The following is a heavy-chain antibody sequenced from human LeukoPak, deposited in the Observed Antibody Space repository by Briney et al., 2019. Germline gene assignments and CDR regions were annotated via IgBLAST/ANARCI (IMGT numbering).Heavy chain of an antibody. CDR1: GGSSSGYY. CDR2: INHSGST. V-gene: IGHV4-34*01. D-gene: IGHD2-2*01. CDR3: AKGSGRIVVVLAALDGMDV. Sequence: SETLSLTCAVYGGSSSGYYWSWIRQPPGKGLEWIGEINHSGSTNYNPSLKSRVTISVDTSKNQFSLKLSSVTAADTAVYYCAKGSGRIVVVLAALDGMDVWGKGTTVTVSS. J-gene: IGHJ6*04.